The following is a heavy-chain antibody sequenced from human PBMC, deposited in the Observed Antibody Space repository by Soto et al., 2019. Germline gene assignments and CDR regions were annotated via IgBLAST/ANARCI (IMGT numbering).Heavy chain of an antibody. Sequence: EVQLVESGGGLVQPGGSLRLSCAASGFTFNIYWMSWVRQAPGKGLEWVANINQDGSEKYYVDSVKGRFTISRDNAKNSLFLQMNSLRAEDTSVYYCARGRCSGGSCHYYFDSWGQGTLVTVSS. CDR3: ARGRCSGGSCHYYFDS. D-gene: IGHD2-15*01. CDR2: INQDGSEK. V-gene: IGHV3-7*01. CDR1: GFTFNIYW. J-gene: IGHJ4*02.